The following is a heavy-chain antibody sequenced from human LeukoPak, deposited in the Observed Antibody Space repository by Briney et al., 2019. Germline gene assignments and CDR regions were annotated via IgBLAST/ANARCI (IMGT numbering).Heavy chain of an antibody. Sequence: GGSLRLSCLASGFTFSNSWMTWVRQAPGRGLEWVANINEDGSDKQYVDSVRSRFTISRDNAKNSVSLQMDGLRAEDTAVYHCVRESDVWSGPGIGRPLDVWGKGTTVTVSS. J-gene: IGHJ6*04. CDR3: VRESDVWSGPGIGRPLDV. D-gene: IGHD3-3*01. V-gene: IGHV3-7*01. CDR1: GFTFSNSW. CDR2: INEDGSDK.